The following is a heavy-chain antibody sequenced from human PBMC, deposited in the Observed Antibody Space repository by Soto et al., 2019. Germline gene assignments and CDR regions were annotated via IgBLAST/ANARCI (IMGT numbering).Heavy chain of an antibody. Sequence: ASVKVSCKASGYTFTSYDISWVRQAPGQGLEWMGWINAYNGNTNYAQNLQGRVTMATDTSTSTAYMELRSLRSDDTAVYYCARDWFGIDYWGQGTLVTVSS. CDR1: GYTFTSYD. J-gene: IGHJ4*02. CDR3: ARDWFGIDY. CDR2: INAYNGNT. D-gene: IGHD3-16*01. V-gene: IGHV1-18*01.